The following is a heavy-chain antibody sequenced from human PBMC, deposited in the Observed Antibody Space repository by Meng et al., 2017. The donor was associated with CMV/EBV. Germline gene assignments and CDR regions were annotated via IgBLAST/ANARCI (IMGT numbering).Heavy chain of an antibody. CDR3: ARGSHYYYYGMDV. CDR1: GFTFSSYA. J-gene: IGHJ6*02. CDR2: IRYDGSNK. V-gene: IGHV3-30*04. Sequence: GGSLRLSCAASGFTFSSYAMHWVRQAPGKGLEWVAIIRYDGSNKYYADSVKGRFTIYRDNSKNTLYLQMNSLRAEDTAVYYCARGSHYYYYGMDVWGQGTTVTVSS.